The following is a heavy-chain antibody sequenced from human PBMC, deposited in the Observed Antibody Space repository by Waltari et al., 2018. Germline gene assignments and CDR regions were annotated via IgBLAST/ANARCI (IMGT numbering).Heavy chain of an antibody. CDR1: ELTFSTYD. J-gene: IGHJ3*02. V-gene: IGHV3-13*01. D-gene: IGHD3-10*01. Sequence: EVQLAESGGDLVKPGGSLRLSCAASELTFSTYDIHWVRRRPGRGLEWVSVTDSGGDTYYVASVKGRFTVSKENAKKSLYLQMNSLRAEDTAVYYCTRWNPYYVAFDMWGQGTMVTVSS. CDR3: TRWNPYYVAFDM. CDR2: TDSGGDT.